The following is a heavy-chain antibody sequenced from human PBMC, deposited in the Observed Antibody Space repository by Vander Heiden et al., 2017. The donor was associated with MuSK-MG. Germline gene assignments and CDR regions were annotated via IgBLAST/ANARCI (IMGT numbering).Heavy chain of an antibody. J-gene: IGHJ4*02. CDR1: GFTFSENW. CDR3: ATNTGPAY. V-gene: IGHV3-7*01. CDR2: IKGDGTQK. Sequence: EVQLVESGGGLVHPGGSLRLSCAVSGFTFSENWMTWVRQAPGKGLEWVANIKGDGTQKNYVDAVKGRFTISRDNAKKSLYLEMNSLRAEDTAAYYCATNTGPAYWGQGTLVIVSS. D-gene: IGHD5-18*01.